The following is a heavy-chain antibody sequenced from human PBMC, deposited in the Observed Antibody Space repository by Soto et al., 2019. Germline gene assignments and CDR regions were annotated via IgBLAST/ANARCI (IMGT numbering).Heavy chain of an antibody. CDR3: ARARSSGYYHDYYYYGMDV. J-gene: IGHJ6*02. CDR1: GGSFSCYY. V-gene: IGHV4-34*01. CDR2: INHSGST. Sequence: SETLSLTCAVYGGSFSCYYWSWIRQPPGKGLEWIGEINHSGSTNYNPSLKSRVTISVDTSKNQFSLKLSSVTAADTAVYYCARARSSGYYHDYYYYGMDVWGQGTTVTVSS. D-gene: IGHD3-22*01.